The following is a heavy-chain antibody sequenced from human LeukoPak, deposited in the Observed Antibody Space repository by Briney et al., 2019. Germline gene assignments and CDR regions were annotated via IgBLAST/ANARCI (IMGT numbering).Heavy chain of an antibody. D-gene: IGHD4-23*01. CDR3: ARGRNDNGGMFFDS. J-gene: IGHJ4*02. V-gene: IGHV4-59*11. Sequence: SETLSLTCTVSGDSISSHYWSWIRQPPGKGLEWIGVISYSGYTSYSPSLKSRVAISVDPSKSQFSLRLSSMTAADTAIYYCARGRNDNGGMFFDSWAQGTLVTVSS. CDR1: GDSISSHY. CDR2: ISYSGYT.